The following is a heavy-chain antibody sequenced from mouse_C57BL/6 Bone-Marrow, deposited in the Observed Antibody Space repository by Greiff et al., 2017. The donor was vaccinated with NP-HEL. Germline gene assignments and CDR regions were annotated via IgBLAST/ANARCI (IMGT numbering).Heavy chain of an antibody. D-gene: IGHD1-1*01. CDR2: IYPRSGNT. CDR1: GYTFTSYG. Sequence: QVQLQQSGAELARPGASVKLSCKASGYTFTSYGISWVKQRTGQGLEWIGEIYPRSGNTYYNEKFKGKATLTADKSSSTAYMELRSLTSEDSAVYFCVKIGDYYGSSIWYFDVWGTGTTVTVSS. J-gene: IGHJ1*03. V-gene: IGHV1-81*01. CDR3: VKIGDYYGSSIWYFDV.